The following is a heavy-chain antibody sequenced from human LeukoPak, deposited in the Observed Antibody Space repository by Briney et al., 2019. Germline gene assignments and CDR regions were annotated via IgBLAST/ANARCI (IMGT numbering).Heavy chain of an antibody. CDR2: ISGSGGST. CDR3: ARGPTYQHSSGHDFDY. CDR1: GFTFSSYA. V-gene: IGHV3-23*01. J-gene: IGHJ4*02. D-gene: IGHD3-22*01. Sequence: AGGSLRLSCAASGFTFSSYAVSWVRQAPGKGLEWVSAISGSGGSTYYADSVKGRFTVSRDNSKNTLYLQVKSLRPEDTAVYYCARGPTYQHSSGHDFDYWGQGTLVTVSS.